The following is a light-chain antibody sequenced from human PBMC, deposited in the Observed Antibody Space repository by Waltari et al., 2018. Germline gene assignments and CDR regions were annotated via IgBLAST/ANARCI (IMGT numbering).Light chain of an antibody. CDR3: QTGGHGTWV. CDR1: SGHISHA. J-gene: IGLJ3*02. V-gene: IGLV4-69*01. Sequence: QLVLTQSPSASASLRASVKLPCPLSSGHISHAIAWPQHQPRKGPRYLRKVNSYGSHSKGDEIPDRFSGSSSGAERYLTISSLQSEDEADYYCQTGGHGTWVFGGGTKLTVL. CDR2: VNSYGSH.